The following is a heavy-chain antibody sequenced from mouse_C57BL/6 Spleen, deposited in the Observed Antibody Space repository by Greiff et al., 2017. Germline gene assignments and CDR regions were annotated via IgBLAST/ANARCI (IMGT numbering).Heavy chain of an antibody. CDR2: IDPETGGT. CDR3: TDYGSSFFAY. J-gene: IGHJ3*01. CDR1: GYTFTDYE. D-gene: IGHD1-1*01. Sequence: VQLQQSGAELVRPGASVTLSCKASGYTFTDYEMHWVKQTPVPGLEWIGAIDPETGGTAYNQKFKGKAILTADKSSSTAYMELRSLTSEDSAVYYCTDYGSSFFAYWGQGTLVTVSA. V-gene: IGHV1-15*01.